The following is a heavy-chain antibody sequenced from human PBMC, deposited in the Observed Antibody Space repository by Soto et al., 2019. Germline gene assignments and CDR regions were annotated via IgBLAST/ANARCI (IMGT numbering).Heavy chain of an antibody. Sequence: EVQLVESGGGLVQPGGSLRLSCAASGFTFSSYSMNWVRQAPGKGLEWVSYISSSSSTIYYADSVKGRVTISRGKAKNPSYTQMDSQIADFTAAYYWARDEAVAGAFCYWGRETLVTVCS. V-gene: IGHV3-48*01. D-gene: IGHD6-19*01. CDR3: ARDEAVAGAFCY. J-gene: IGHJ4*02. CDR1: GFTFSSYS. CDR2: ISSSSSTI.